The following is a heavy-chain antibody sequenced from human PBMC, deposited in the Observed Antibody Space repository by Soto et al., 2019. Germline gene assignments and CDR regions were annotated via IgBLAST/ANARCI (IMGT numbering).Heavy chain of an antibody. Sequence: GASVQVSCKASGGTFSSYAISWVRQAPGQRLEWMGGIIPIFGTANYAQKFQGRVTITADESTSTAYMELSSLRSEDTAVYYCARVPPYGDYDTRNYYYYVMDVWGQGTTVTVSS. V-gene: IGHV1-69*13. CDR2: IIPIFGTA. CDR3: ARVPPYGDYDTRNYYYYVMDV. CDR1: GGTFSSYA. D-gene: IGHD4-17*01. J-gene: IGHJ6*02.